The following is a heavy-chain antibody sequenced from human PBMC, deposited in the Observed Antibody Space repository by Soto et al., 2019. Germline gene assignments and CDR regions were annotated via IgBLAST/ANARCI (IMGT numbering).Heavy chain of an antibody. CDR3: ARGVSGWSPFDV. D-gene: IGHD6-19*01. CDR2: INPKSGVT. Sequence: ASVKVSCKASGYTFTDYYVHWLRQAPGQGLEWMEWINPKSGVTHYAQKFQGWVTLTRDTSVSTAYMELNRLKSDDTAVFFCARGVSGWSPFDVWGQETLVTVSS. J-gene: IGHJ4*02. CDR1: GYTFTDYY. V-gene: IGHV1-2*04.